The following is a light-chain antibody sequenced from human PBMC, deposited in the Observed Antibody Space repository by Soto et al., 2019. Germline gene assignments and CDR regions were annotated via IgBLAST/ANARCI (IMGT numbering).Light chain of an antibody. CDR3: HHYYNWPPWT. CDR2: GAS. CDR1: QSVSSN. Sequence: EIVMRRSRATRCVSPGERATLSCWASQSVSSNLAWYQQKPGQSPRLLIYGASTRATGIPARFSGSGSGTEFTLTITSLQSEDFAVYYCHHYYNWPPWTFGQGTKLDIK. J-gene: IGKJ1*01. V-gene: IGKV3-15*01.